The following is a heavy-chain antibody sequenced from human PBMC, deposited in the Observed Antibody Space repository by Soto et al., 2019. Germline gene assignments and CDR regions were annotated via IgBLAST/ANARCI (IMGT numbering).Heavy chain of an antibody. J-gene: IGHJ5*02. CDR2: LSDSGVTA. CDR1: GFTFSDYA. Sequence: GGSLRLSSAASGFTFSDYAIAWVRQAPGKGLEWVAGLSDSGVTAHYADSVKGRFTISRDNSKNTLFLQMKSLRVADTAVYFCAKDARRSGIVGQWVAWGQGTLVTVSS. CDR3: AKDARRSGIVGQWVA. D-gene: IGHD6-25*01. V-gene: IGHV3-23*01.